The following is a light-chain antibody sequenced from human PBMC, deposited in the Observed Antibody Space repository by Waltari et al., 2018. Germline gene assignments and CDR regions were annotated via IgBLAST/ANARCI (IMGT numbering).Light chain of an antibody. V-gene: IGLV6-57*03. Sequence: NFMLTQPHSVSESPGKTVTISCTRTRGRIARNYVQCFQQRPCSAPTTVIYEDYQRPSGVPDRFSGSIDSSSNSASLTISGLKTEDEADYYCQSYDGINWMFGGGTKLTVL. CDR2: EDY. CDR1: RGRIARNY. CDR3: QSYDGINWM. J-gene: IGLJ3*02.